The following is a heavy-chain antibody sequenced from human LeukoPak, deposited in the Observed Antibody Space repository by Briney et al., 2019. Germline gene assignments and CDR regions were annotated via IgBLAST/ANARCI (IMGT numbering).Heavy chain of an antibody. CDR3: AKEINWGPTLGFDF. Sequence: PGGSLRLSRTVSGIILSSYAMNWVRQAPGKGLEWVSVITGNGGSTRYADSVKGRFTISRDNSKNTLYLQMNNLRVDDTAVYYCAKEINWGPTLGFDFWGQGTLVTVSS. D-gene: IGHD7-27*01. J-gene: IGHJ4*02. CDR2: ITGNGGST. CDR1: GIILSSYA. V-gene: IGHV3-23*01.